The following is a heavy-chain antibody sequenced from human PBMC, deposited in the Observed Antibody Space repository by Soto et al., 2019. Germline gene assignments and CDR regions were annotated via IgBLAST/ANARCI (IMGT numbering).Heavy chain of an antibody. CDR1: GGTFKNFN. J-gene: IGHJ6*02. Sequence: QVQLVQSGAEVKKPGSSVKVSCKASGGTFKNFNFNWVRQAPGQGLEWMGGIIPMFGTADYAQRFQGRVTITADDSTSTAYMELSSLGSEDTAVYYCAREETGDSYYYYYGMDVWGQGTTVTVSS. CDR2: IIPMFGTA. D-gene: IGHD7-27*01. V-gene: IGHV1-69*01. CDR3: AREETGDSYYYYYGMDV.